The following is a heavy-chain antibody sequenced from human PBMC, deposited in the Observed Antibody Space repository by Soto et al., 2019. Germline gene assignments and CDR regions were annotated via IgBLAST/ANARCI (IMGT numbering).Heavy chain of an antibody. D-gene: IGHD6-13*01. Sequence: QVQLVESGGGLVKPGGSLRLSCAASGFTFSDYYMSWIRQAPGKGLEWVSYINSSSSYTNYADSVKGRFTISRDTAKNSLYLQMNSLRSEDPAVYYCARTIAAAGGRRYFDLWGRGTLVTVSS. CDR2: INSSSSYT. J-gene: IGHJ2*01. V-gene: IGHV3-11*05. CDR1: GFTFSDYY. CDR3: ARTIAAAGGRRYFDL.